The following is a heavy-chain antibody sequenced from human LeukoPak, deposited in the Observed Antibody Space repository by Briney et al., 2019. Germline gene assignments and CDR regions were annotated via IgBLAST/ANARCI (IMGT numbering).Heavy chain of an antibody. V-gene: IGHV3-48*03. CDR3: ARGFSY. CDR2: ISSSSGI. CDR1: GFTFSSYE. J-gene: IGHJ4*02. Sequence: PGGSLSLSCIASGFTFSSYEMSWVRQAPGKGLEWASYISSSSGIFYADSVKGRFTISRDNAKNSLYLQMNSLRAEDTAVYYCARGFSYWGQGTLVTVSS.